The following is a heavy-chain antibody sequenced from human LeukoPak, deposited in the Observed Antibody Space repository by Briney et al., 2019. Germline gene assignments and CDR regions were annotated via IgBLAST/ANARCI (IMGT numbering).Heavy chain of an antibody. V-gene: IGHV3-23*01. CDR1: GFSFSTFA. J-gene: IGHJ4*02. CDR2: IFPSGGEI. D-gene: IGHD3-10*02. Sequence: GSLRLSSAASGFSFSTFATIWVRQPPGKGLEWVSSIFPSGGEIPYAASVKGGFTTFRDNSKSTMLLQKNTLRPEDTPLLYVWADRQVLLPFESWGQGTLVTVSS. CDR3: WADRQVLLPFES.